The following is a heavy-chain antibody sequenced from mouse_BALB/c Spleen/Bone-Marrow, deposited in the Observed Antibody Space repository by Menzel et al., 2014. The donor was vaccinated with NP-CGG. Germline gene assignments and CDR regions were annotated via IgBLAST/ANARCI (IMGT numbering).Heavy chain of an antibody. CDR3: TREGWLRYFDY. CDR1: GYTFTSYW. D-gene: IGHD2-2*01. J-gene: IGHJ2*01. V-gene: IGHV1S22*01. CDR2: IYPGSGST. Sequence: LQQSGSELVRPGASVKLSCKASGYTFTSYWMHWVKQRHGQGLEWIGNIYPGSGSTTYDEKFKSKGTLTVDTSSSTAYMHLSSLTSEDSAVYYCTREGWLRYFDYWGQGTTLTVYS.